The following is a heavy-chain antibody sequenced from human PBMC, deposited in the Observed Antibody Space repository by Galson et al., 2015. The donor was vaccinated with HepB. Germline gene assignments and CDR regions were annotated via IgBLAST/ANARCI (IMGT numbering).Heavy chain of an antibody. Sequence: LRLSCAASGFTFSSYSMNWVRQPPGKGLEWIGSIYYSGSTYYNPSLKSRVTISVDTSKNQFSLKLSSVTAADTAVYYCAGRGVNHSYYYYGMDVWGQGTTVTVSS. CDR1: GFTFSSYSMN. CDR2: IYYSGST. V-gene: IGHV4-59*05. J-gene: IGHJ6*02. D-gene: IGHD3-10*01. CDR3: AGRGVNHSYYYYGMDV.